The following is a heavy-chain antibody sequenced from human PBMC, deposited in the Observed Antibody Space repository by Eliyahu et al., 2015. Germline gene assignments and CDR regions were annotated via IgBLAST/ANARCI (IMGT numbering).Heavy chain of an antibody. D-gene: IGHD3-16*01. CDR1: GFTXSSYA. CDR3: ARDWGVDY. CDR2: ISYDGSNK. Sequence: QVQLVESGGGVVQPGRSXXLXCAXSGFTXSSYAMHWVRQAPGKGLEWVAVISYDGSNKYYADSVKGRFTISRDNSKNTLYLQMNSLRAEDTAVYYCARDWGVDYWGQGTLVTVSS. J-gene: IGHJ4*02. V-gene: IGHV3-30-3*01.